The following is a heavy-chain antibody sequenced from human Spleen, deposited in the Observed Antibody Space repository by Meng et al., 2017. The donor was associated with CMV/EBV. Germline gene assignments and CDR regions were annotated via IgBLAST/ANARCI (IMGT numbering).Heavy chain of an antibody. CDR2: INPSGGSA. Sequence: SCKASGYTFTSYYMHWVRQAPGQGLEWVAIINPSGGSASYAQKFQGRVTMTRDTSTSTVFMELSSLRSEDTAVYYCARPLAGYAFHIWGQGTMVTVSS. D-gene: IGHD3-10*01. J-gene: IGHJ3*02. CDR1: GYTFTSYY. V-gene: IGHV1-46*01. CDR3: ARPLAGYAFHI.